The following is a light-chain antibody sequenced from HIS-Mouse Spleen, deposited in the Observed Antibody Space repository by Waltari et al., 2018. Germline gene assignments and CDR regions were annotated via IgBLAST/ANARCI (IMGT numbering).Light chain of an antibody. J-gene: IGKJ1*01. CDR2: DAS. V-gene: IGKV3-11*01. CDR3: QQRSNWPWT. CDR1: QSVSSY. Sequence: EIVLTQSPATLSLSPGERATLSCGASQSVSSYLAWYQQKPGQAPRLLIYDASNRATGIPARFCGSGSGTDFTLTISSLEPEDFAVYYCQQRSNWPWTFGQGTKVEIK.